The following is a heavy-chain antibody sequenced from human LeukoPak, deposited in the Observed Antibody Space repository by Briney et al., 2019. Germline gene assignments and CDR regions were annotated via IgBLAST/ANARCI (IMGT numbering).Heavy chain of an antibody. CDR3: ARAHHRDFWSGCGFDY. Sequence: GSLRLSCAASGFTVSSNYMTWVRQAPGKGLEWVSVIYSGGSTYYADSVKGRFTISRDNSKNTLYLQMNSLRAEDTAVYYCARAHHRDFWSGCGFDYWGQGTLVTVSS. CDR2: IYSGGST. V-gene: IGHV3-53*01. D-gene: IGHD3-3*01. J-gene: IGHJ4*02. CDR1: GFTVSSNY.